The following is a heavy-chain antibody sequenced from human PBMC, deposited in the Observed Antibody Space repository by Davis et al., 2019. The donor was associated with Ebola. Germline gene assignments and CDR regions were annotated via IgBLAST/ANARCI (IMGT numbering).Heavy chain of an antibody. D-gene: IGHD2-15*01. CDR1: GGSISSYY. CDR3: ASAYCSGGSCYFDY. Sequence: MPSETLSLTCTVSGGSISSYYWSWIRQPPGKGLEWIGYIYYSGSTNYNPSLKSRVTISVDTSKNQFSLKLSSVTAAGTAVYYCASAYCSGGSCYFDYWGQGTLVTVSS. J-gene: IGHJ4*02. CDR2: IYYSGST. V-gene: IGHV4-59*12.